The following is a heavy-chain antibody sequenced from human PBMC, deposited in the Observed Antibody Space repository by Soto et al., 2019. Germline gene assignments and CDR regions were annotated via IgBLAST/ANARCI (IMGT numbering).Heavy chain of an antibody. J-gene: IGHJ4*02. CDR1: GDSLTNYY. CDR3: ASGYASGWYPF. Sequence: SETLSLTCTVSGDSLTNYYWIWIRQPPGKGLEWIGCFYYTGSTNYNPSLKSRVTMSLDTSKNQFSLNLSAVTAADTAVYFCASGYASGWYPFWGQGALVTVSS. CDR2: FYYTGST. V-gene: IGHV4-59*08. D-gene: IGHD6-19*01.